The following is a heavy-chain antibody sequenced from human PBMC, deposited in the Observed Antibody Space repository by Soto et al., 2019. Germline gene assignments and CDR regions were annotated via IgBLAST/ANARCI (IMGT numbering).Heavy chain of an antibody. CDR2: INAGNGNT. V-gene: IGHV1-3*05. J-gene: IGHJ4*02. CDR1: GYTFTAYA. Sequence: QVQLVQSGAEEKKPGASVKVSCKASGYTFTAYAMHWVRQAPGQRLEWMGWINAGNGNTKYSQKFQGGVTITRDTAASTAYMELTTLRSEDTAVYYCARAVAVPADFDYWGQGTLVTVSS. D-gene: IGHD6-19*01. CDR3: ARAVAVPADFDY.